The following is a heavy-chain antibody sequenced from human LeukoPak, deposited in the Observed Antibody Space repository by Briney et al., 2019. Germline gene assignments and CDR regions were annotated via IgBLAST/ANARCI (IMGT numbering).Heavy chain of an antibody. D-gene: IGHD3-10*01. CDR3: ARDGSVRGVIIPTLDY. CDR2: ISYDGSNK. CDR1: GFTFSSYA. Sequence: GGSLRLSCAASGFTFSSYAMHWVSQAPGKGLEWVAVISYDGSNKYYADSVKGRFTISRDNSKNTLYLQMNSLRAENTAVYYCARDGSVRGVIIPTLDYWGQGTLVTVSS. J-gene: IGHJ4*02. V-gene: IGHV3-30*04.